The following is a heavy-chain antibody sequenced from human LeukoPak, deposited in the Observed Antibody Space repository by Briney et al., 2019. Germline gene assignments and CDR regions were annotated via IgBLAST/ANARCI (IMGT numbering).Heavy chain of an antibody. Sequence: SETLSLTCAAYGGSFSGYYWSWIRQPPGKGLEWIGEINHSGSTNYNPSLKSRVTISVDTSKNQFSLKLSSVTAADTAVYYCASHSGGYAYWGQGTLVTVSS. CDR2: INHSGST. V-gene: IGHV4-34*01. CDR1: GGSFSGYY. CDR3: ASHSGGYAY. J-gene: IGHJ4*02. D-gene: IGHD5-12*01.